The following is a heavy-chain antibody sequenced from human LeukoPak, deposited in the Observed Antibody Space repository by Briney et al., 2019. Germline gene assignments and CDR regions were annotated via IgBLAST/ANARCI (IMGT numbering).Heavy chain of an antibody. CDR3: ARASYSYDINGWVPFDY. CDR2: IYHSGST. J-gene: IGHJ4*02. CDR1: GYSISSGYY. Sequence: SETLSLTCTVSGYSISSGYYWGWIRQPPGKGLEWIGSIYHSGSTYYNPSLKSRVTISGDTSKNQFSLRLSSVTAADTAVYYCARASYSYDINGWVPFDYWGQGTLVTVSS. D-gene: IGHD3-22*01. V-gene: IGHV4-38-2*02.